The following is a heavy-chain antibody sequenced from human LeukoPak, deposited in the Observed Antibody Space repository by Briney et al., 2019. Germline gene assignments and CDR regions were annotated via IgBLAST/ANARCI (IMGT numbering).Heavy chain of an antibody. Sequence: GGSLGLSCAASGFTFSSYAMSWVRQAPGKGLEWVSVIYSGGSTYYADSVKGRFTISRDNSKNTLYLQMNSLRAEDTAVYYCARVLWFGEFVYYYYMDVWGKGTTVTISS. D-gene: IGHD3-10*01. CDR2: IYSGGST. CDR1: GFTFSSYA. J-gene: IGHJ6*03. CDR3: ARVLWFGEFVYYYYMDV. V-gene: IGHV3-53*01.